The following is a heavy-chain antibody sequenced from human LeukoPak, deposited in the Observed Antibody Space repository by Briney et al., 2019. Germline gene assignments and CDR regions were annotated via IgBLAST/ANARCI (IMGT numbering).Heavy chain of an antibody. D-gene: IGHD4-17*01. CDR2: ISGYNGDT. CDR3: ARKAYGDYAQNDY. CDR1: GYTFTGYY. Sequence: ASVKVSCKASGYTFTGYYMHWVRQAPGQGLEWMGWISGYNGDTKYAQRLQGRVTMTTDTSTSTAYMELRSLRSDDTAVYYCARKAYGDYAQNDYWGQGTLVTVSS. V-gene: IGHV1-18*04. J-gene: IGHJ4*02.